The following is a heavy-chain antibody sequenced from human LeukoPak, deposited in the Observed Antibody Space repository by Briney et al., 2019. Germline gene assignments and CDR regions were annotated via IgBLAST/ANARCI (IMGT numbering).Heavy chain of an antibody. CDR1: GDSVSSNIAA. CDR2: TYYRSKWYN. CDR3: ARDPTNYSDYDYYYYGMDV. D-gene: IGHD5-12*01. V-gene: IGHV6-1*01. J-gene: IGHJ6*02. Sequence: SQTLSLTCAISGDSVSSNIAAWNWIRQSPSRGLEWLGRTYYRSKWYNDYAVSVKSRITINPDTSKNQFSLQLSSVTPEDTAVYYCARDPTNYSDYDYYYYGMDVWGQGTTVTVSS.